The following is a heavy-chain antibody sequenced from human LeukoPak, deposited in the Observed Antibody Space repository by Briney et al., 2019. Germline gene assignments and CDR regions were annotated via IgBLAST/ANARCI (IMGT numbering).Heavy chain of an antibody. J-gene: IGHJ4*02. V-gene: IGHV4-59*11. CDR2: IYYSGST. CDR3: ARDIAARPLDY. CDR1: GGSISSHY. D-gene: IGHD6-6*01. Sequence: PSETLSLTCTVSGGSISSHYWSWIRQPPGKGLEWIGYIYYSGSTNYNPSLKSRVTISVDTSKNQFSLKLSSVTAADTAVYYCARDIAARPLDYWGQGTLVTVSS.